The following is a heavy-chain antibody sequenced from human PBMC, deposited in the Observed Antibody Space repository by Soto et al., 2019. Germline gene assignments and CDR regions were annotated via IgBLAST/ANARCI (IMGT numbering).Heavy chain of an antibody. CDR1: GFTFSSYG. Sequence: GGSLRLSCAASGFTFSSYGMHWVRQAPGKGLEWVAVIWYDGSNKYYADSVKGRFTISRDNSKNTLYLQMNSLRAEDTAVYYCAKEMGFCSSTSCRNYFDYWGQGTLVTVSS. D-gene: IGHD2-2*01. CDR2: IWYDGSNK. V-gene: IGHV3-33*06. J-gene: IGHJ4*02. CDR3: AKEMGFCSSTSCRNYFDY.